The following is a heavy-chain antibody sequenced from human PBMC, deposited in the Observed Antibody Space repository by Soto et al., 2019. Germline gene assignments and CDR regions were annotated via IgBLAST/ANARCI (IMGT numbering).Heavy chain of an antibody. V-gene: IGHV3-48*03. J-gene: IGHJ4*02. D-gene: IGHD3-22*01. CDR3: AIGYYSKKFDY. CDR1: GFSFSDYE. Sequence: PGGSLRLSCAASGFSFSDYEMNWVRQAPGKGLEWVSYSSRSGSTIEYADSVKGRFIISRDYAKTSLYLQMNSLRVEDTAVYYCAIGYYSKKFDYWGQGTLVTVSS. CDR2: SSRSGSTI.